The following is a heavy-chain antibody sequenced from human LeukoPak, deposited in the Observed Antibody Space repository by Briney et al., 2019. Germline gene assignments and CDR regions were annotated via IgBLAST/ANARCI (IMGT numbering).Heavy chain of an antibody. D-gene: IGHD4-23*01. CDR3: ARGAHKRDDYGGFFDY. J-gene: IGHJ4*02. CDR2: ISSDGNKK. V-gene: IGHV3-30*04. Sequence: GGSLRLSCAASGFTFSNYAIHWVRQAPGKGLEGVAVISSDGNKKDYADSVKGRLTISRDNSKNTLYLQMNSLRTEDTAVYYCARGAHKRDDYGGFFDYWGQGSLVTVSS. CDR1: GFTFSNYA.